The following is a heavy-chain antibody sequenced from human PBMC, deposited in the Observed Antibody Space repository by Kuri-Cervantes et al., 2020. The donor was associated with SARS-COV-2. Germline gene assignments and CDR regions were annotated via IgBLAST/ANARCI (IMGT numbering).Heavy chain of an antibody. D-gene: IGHD6-13*01. Sequence: GGSLRLSCAAFGFTFSSYAMSWVRQTPGKGLEWVSTISGSGGSTYYADSVKGRFTISRDNSKNTLFLQMNSLRVDDTAVYYCSRDQVSAAGTANYWGQGALVTVSS. V-gene: IGHV3-23*01. CDR3: SRDQVSAAGTANY. CDR2: ISGSGGST. CDR1: GFTFSSYA. J-gene: IGHJ4*02.